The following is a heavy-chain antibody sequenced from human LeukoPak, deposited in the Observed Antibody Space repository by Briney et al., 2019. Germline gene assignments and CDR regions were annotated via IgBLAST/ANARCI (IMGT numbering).Heavy chain of an antibody. CDR3: ARDGVLGYCSSTSRYWP. CDR2: INPNSGGT. Sequence: ASVKVSCKASGYTFTGYYMHWVRQAPGQGLEWMGWINPNSGGTNYAQKFQGRVTMTRDTSISTAYMELSRLRSDDTAVYYCARDGVLGYCSSTSRYWPWGQGTLVTVSS. D-gene: IGHD2-2*01. CDR1: GYTFTGYY. J-gene: IGHJ5*02. V-gene: IGHV1-2*02.